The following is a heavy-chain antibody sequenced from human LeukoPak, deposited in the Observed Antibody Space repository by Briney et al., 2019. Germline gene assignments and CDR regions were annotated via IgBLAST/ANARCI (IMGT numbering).Heavy chain of an antibody. CDR2: IIPIFGTA. CDR1: GGTFSSYA. Sequence: GSSVKVSCKASGGTFSSYAISWVRQAPGQGLEWMGGIIPIFGTANYAQKFQGRVTITADESTSTDYMELSSLRPEDTAVYYCARDLLGSAISYSSGAWDYWGQGTLVTVSS. V-gene: IGHV1-69*01. D-gene: IGHD3-10*01. J-gene: IGHJ4*02. CDR3: ARDLLGSAISYSSGAWDY.